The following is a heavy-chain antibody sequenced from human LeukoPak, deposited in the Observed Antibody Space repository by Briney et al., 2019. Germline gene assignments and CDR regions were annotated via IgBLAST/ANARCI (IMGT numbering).Heavy chain of an antibody. J-gene: IGHJ3*02. V-gene: IGHV3-48*02. Sequence: GGSLRLSCAASGFTFSIYSMNWVRQAPGKGLEWVSYISSSSSIIYYADSVKGRFIISRDNAKNSLYLQVNSLRDEDTAVYYCARSYYYDSSGYYYVGRGAFDMWGQGTMVTVPS. CDR1: GFTFSIYS. D-gene: IGHD3-22*01. CDR3: ARSYYYDSSGYYYVGRGAFDM. CDR2: ISSSSSII.